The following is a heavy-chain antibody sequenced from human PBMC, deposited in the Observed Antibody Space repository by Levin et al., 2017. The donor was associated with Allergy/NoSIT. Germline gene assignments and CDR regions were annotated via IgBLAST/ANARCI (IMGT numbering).Heavy chain of an antibody. CDR1: GGSISTGSYY. J-gene: IGHJ2*01. Sequence: SETLSLTCTVSGGSISTGSYYWGWIRQPPGKGLEWIGNIYYSGNTYYNPSLQSRVTLSVDTSKNQFSLRLNSVTAADTAVYYCARLEHYGSGAFRYFDLWGRGTLVTVSS. D-gene: IGHD3-10*01. V-gene: IGHV4-39*01. CDR2: IYYSGNT. CDR3: ARLEHYGSGAFRYFDL.